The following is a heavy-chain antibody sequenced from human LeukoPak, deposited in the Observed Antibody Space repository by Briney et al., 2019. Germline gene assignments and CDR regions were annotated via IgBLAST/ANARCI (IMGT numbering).Heavy chain of an antibody. CDR1: GGSFSGYY. D-gene: IGHD2-2*01. J-gene: IGHJ4*02. CDR2: INHSGST. V-gene: IGHV4-34*01. CDR3: ARGLPPAKVDY. Sequence: SETLSLTCAVYGGSFSGYYWSWIRQPPGKGLEWIGEINHSGSTNYNPSLKSRVTISVDTSKNQFSLKLSSVTAADTAVYYCARGLPPAKVDYWGQGALVTVSS.